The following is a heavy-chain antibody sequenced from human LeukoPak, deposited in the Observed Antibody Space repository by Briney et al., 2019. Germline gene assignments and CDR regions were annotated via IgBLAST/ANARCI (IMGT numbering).Heavy chain of an antibody. CDR2: IYFSGTT. CDR1: GYSISSGYY. D-gene: IGHD2/OR15-2a*01. CDR3: ARGVSEHRAFYDWFDP. J-gene: IGHJ5*02. V-gene: IGHV4-30-4*08. Sequence: PSETLSLTCAVSGYSISSGYYWSWIRQPPGKGLEWIGYIYFSGTTYYNPSLKSRVIISVDTSKNQFSLKLSSVTAADTAVYYCARGVSEHRAFYDWFDPWGQGTLVTVSS.